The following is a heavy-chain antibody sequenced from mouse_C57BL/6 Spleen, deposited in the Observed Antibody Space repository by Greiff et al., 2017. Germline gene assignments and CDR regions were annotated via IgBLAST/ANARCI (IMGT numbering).Heavy chain of an antibody. J-gene: IGHJ4*01. CDR1: GFSLTSYG. Sequence: QVQLKESGPGLVAPSQSLSITCTVSGFSLTSYGVDWVRQSPGKGLEWLGVIWGVGSTNYNSALKSRLSISKDNSKSQVFLKMNSLQTDDTAMYYCARYDTYGGYAMDYWGQGTSVTVSS. CDR3: ARYDTYGGYAMDY. CDR2: IWGVGST. D-gene: IGHD2-12*01. V-gene: IGHV2-6*01.